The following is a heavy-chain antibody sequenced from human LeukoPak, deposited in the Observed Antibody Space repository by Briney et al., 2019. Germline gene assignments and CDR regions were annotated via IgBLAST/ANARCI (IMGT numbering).Heavy chain of an antibody. D-gene: IGHD3-22*01. Sequence: GESLKISCKGSGYSFTSYWIGWVRQMPGKGLEWMGIIYPGDSDTRYSPSFQGQVTISADKSISTAYLQWSSLKASDTAMYYCARRNVQYDSSGYYRGIDAFDIWGQGTMVTVSS. CDR1: GYSFTSYW. V-gene: IGHV5-51*01. CDR3: ARRNVQYDSSGYYRGIDAFDI. J-gene: IGHJ3*02. CDR2: IYPGDSDT.